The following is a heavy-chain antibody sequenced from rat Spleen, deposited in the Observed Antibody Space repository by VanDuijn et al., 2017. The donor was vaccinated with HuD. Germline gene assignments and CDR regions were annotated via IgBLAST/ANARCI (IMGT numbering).Heavy chain of an antibody. CDR3: ARRHYGYTDAFAY. CDR2: INTGGGST. V-gene: IGHV5-25*01. J-gene: IGHJ2*01. D-gene: IGHD1-9*01. Sequence: EVQLVESGGGLVQPGRSLKLSCAASGFTFSNYYMAWVRQAPTKGLEWVAYINTGGGSTLYQDSVKGRFTISRDDAKSTLGLQMDSLRSEDTATYYCARRHYGYTDAFAYWGQGVMVTVSS. CDR1: GFTFSNYY.